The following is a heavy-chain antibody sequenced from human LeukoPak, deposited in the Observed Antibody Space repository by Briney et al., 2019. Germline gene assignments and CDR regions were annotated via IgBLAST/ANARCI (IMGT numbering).Heavy chain of an antibody. J-gene: IGHJ4*02. V-gene: IGHV4-39*01. D-gene: IGHD5-18*01. CDR1: GGSISSSSYY. CDR3: ARPPTGGYSYGSPFDY. CDR2: IYYSGST. Sequence: SETLSLTCTVSGGSISSSSYYWGWIRQPPGKGLEWIGSIYYSGSTNYNPSLKSRVTISVDTSKNQFSLKLSSVTAADTAVYYCARPPTGGYSYGSPFDYWGQGTLVTVSS.